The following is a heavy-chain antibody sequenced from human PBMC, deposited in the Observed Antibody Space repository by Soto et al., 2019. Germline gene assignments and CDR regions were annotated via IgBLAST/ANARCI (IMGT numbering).Heavy chain of an antibody. V-gene: IGHV3-7*01. D-gene: IGHD1-26*01. CDR1: GFTFNNYW. CDR3: ARDRVRATTSWFDS. CDR2: IKEDGSEK. Sequence: EVQLVESGGGLVQPGGSLRLSCAASGFTFNNYWMSWVRQAPGKGLEWVANIKEDGSEKYYVDSVKGRFTISRDNAKNSVFLQMTSLRAEDTAVYYCARDRVRATTSWFDSWGQGALVTVSS. J-gene: IGHJ5*01.